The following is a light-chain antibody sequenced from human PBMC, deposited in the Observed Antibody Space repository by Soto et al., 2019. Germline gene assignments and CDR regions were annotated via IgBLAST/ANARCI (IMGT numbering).Light chain of an antibody. CDR1: RSDVGSYNL. J-gene: IGLJ2*01. CDR3: CSYSGSSTLGV. Sequence: QSALTQPASVSGSPGQSITISCTATRSDVGSYNLVSWYQQHPGKAPKLMIYGGSKRTSGVSNSVSGSKSGNTASLTSSGLQAEDEADYYCCSYSGSSTLGVFGGGTKLTVL. V-gene: IGLV2-23*01. CDR2: GGS.